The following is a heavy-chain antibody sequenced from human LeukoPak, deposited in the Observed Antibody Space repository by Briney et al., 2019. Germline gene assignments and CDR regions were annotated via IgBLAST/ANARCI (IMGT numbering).Heavy chain of an antibody. CDR1: GFTFSDYY. V-gene: IGHV3-11*01. CDR2: ISSSGSTI. Sequence: GGSLRLSCAASGFTFSDYYMSWIRQAPGKGLEWVSYISSSGSTIYYADSVKGRFTISRDNAKNSLYLQMNSLRAEDTAVYYCARDTPMTTATIFHYYYYMDVWGKGTTVTISS. CDR3: ARDTPMTTATIFHYYYYMDV. D-gene: IGHD4-17*01. J-gene: IGHJ6*03.